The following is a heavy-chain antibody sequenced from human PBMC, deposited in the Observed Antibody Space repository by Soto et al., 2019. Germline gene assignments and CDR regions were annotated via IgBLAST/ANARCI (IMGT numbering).Heavy chain of an antibody. V-gene: IGHV5-51*01. CDR2: IYPGDSDT. Sequence: GESLKISCKGSGYSYTSYWIGWVRQMPGKGLEWMGIIYPGDSDTRYSPSFQGQVTISADKSISTAYLQWSSLKASDTAMYHCATHSRTLRYFDWLPPRYWGQGTLVTVSS. D-gene: IGHD3-9*01. CDR3: ATHSRTLRYFDWLPPRY. CDR1: GYSYTSYW. J-gene: IGHJ4*02.